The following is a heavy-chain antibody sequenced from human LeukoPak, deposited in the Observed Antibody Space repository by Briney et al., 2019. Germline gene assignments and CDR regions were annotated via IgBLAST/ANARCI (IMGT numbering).Heavy chain of an antibody. CDR3: ERDRSTYYYGSGLKGYYGMDV. CDR1: GFTVSSNY. V-gene: IGHV3-53*01. Sequence: GGSLRLSCAASGFTVSSNYMSWVRQAPGKGREWVSVIYSGGSTYYADSAKGRFTISRDNSKNTLYLQMNSLRAEDTAVYCCERDRSTYYYGSGLKGYYGMDVWGQGTTVTVSS. CDR2: IYSGGST. D-gene: IGHD3-10*01. J-gene: IGHJ6*02.